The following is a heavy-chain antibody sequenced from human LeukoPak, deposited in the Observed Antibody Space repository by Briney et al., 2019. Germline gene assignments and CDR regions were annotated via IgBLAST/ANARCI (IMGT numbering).Heavy chain of an antibody. CDR2: INPSGGST. CDR3: ARGRFLECLDY. V-gene: IGHV1-46*01. CDR1: GYTFTGYY. D-gene: IGHD3-3*01. J-gene: IGHJ4*02. Sequence: WASVKVSCKASGYTFTGYYMHWVRQAPGQGLEWMGIINPSGGSTSYAQKFQGRVTMTRDMSTSTDYMELSSLRSEDTAVYYCARGRFLECLDYWGQGTLVTVSS.